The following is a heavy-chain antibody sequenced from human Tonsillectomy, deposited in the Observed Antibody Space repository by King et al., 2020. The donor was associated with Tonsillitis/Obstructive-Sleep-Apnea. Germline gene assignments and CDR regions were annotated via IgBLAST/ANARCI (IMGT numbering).Heavy chain of an antibody. J-gene: IGHJ4*02. Sequence: VQLVESGGGLVQPGGSLRLSCAASGFTFSSYSMNWVRQAPGKGLEWVAYIAISMDTTFYADLVRGRFNIYRDNAMNSLQLQMNSLSDEDTAGYYCASDHAYSFDSWGQGTLVTVSS. V-gene: IGHV3-48*02. CDR2: IAISMDTT. D-gene: IGHD4-11*01. CDR1: GFTFSSYS. CDR3: ASDHAYSFDS.